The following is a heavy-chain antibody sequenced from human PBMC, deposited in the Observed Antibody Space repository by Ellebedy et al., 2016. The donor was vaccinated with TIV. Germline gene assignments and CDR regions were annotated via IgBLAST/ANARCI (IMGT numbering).Heavy chain of an antibody. CDR3: ARTDSGYYRDTFDY. J-gene: IGHJ4*02. D-gene: IGHD3-22*01. CDR1: GYTLTELS. V-gene: IGHV1-24*01. CDR2: FDPEDGET. Sequence: ASVKVSCXVSGYTLTELSMHWVRQAPGKGLEWMGGFDPEDGETIYAQKFQGRVTMTEDTSTDTAYMELSSLRSEDTAVYYCARTDSGYYRDTFDYWGQGTLVTVSS.